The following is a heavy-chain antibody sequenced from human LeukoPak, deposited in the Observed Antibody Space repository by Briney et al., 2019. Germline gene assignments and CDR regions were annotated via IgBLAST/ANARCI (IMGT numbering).Heavy chain of an antibody. Sequence: SETLSLTCTVSGYSISSGYYWGWIRQPPGKGLEWIGSIYHSGSTYYNPSLKSRVTISVDTSKNQFSLKLSSVTAADTAVYYCARDRSGAVATADFDYWGQGTLVTVSS. J-gene: IGHJ4*02. CDR1: GYSISSGYY. CDR3: ARDRSGAVATADFDY. V-gene: IGHV4-38-2*02. D-gene: IGHD6-19*01. CDR2: IYHSGST.